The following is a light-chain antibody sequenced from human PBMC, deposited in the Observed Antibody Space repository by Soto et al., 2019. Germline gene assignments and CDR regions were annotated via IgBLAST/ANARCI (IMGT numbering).Light chain of an antibody. J-gene: IGLJ2*01. CDR2: DVS. Sequence: QSALPQPASVSGSPGQSITISCTGSISDIGTYNYVSWYQQHPGKVPKLMIHDVSNRPSGISNRFSGSKSGNTASLTISGLQAEDEADYYCSSYTTSRTVIFGGGTKVTVL. CDR3: SSYTTSRTVI. V-gene: IGLV2-14*01. CDR1: ISDIGTYNY.